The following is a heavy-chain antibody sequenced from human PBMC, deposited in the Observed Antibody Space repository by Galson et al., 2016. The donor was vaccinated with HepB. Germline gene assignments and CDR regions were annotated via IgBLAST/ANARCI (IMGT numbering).Heavy chain of an antibody. J-gene: IGHJ4*02. D-gene: IGHD3-16*01. CDR2: VHPSDAT. CDR3: VRGERLGLD. V-gene: IGHV3-53*01. CDR1: GFAVSSDF. Sequence: SLRLSCAASGFAVSSDFMSWVRRAPGKGLEWVSVVHPSDATYYGESVRGRFTISRDDSKNTLHLQANSLRDDDTAVYYCVRGERLGLDWGQGTLVTVSS.